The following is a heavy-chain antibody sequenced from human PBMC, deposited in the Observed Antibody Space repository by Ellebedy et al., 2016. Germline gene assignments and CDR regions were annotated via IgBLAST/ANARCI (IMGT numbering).Heavy chain of an antibody. D-gene: IGHD3-9*01. CDR2: IYPGDSDT. J-gene: IGHJ4*02. CDR3: ARTDWLLSEYYFDY. CDR1: GYSFTSYW. V-gene: IGHV5-51*01. Sequence: GGSLRLXCKGSGYSFTSYWIGWVRQMPGKGLEWMGIIYPGDSDTRYSPSFQGQVTISADKSISTAYLQWSSLKASDTAMYYCARTDWLLSEYYFDYWGQGTLVTVSS.